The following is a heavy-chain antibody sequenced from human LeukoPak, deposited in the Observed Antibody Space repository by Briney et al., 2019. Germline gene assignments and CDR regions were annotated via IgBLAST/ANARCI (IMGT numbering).Heavy chain of an antibody. CDR3: ARLLGYGDYGSRGGFDP. Sequence: SETLSLTCTVSGGSISSYYWSWIQQPPGKGLEWIGYIYYSGSTNYNPSLKSRVTISVDTSKNQFSLKLSSVTAADTAVYYCARLLGYGDYGSRGGFDPWGQGTLVTVSS. D-gene: IGHD4-17*01. CDR2: IYYSGST. V-gene: IGHV4-59*01. J-gene: IGHJ5*02. CDR1: GGSISSYY.